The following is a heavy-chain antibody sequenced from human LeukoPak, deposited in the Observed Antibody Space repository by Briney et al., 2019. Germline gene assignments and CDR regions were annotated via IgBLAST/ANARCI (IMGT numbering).Heavy chain of an antibody. V-gene: IGHV4-4*07. CDR2: IYTSGST. D-gene: IGHD3-10*01. CDR1: GGSISSYY. J-gene: IGHJ4*02. Sequence: PSETLSLTCTVSGGSISSYYWSWIRQPAGKGLDWIGRIYTSGSTNYNPSLKSRVTMSVDTSKNQFSLKLSSVTAADTAVYYCARDKYYYGSFDYWGQGTLVTVSS. CDR3: ARDKYYYGSFDY.